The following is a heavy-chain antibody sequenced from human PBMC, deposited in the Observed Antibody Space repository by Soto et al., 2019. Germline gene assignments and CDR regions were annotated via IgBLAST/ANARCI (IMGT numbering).Heavy chain of an antibody. J-gene: IGHJ4*02. Sequence: ASVKVSCKVSGYTLTELSMHWVRQAPGKGLEWMGGFDPEDGETIYAQKFQGRVTMTEDTSTDTAYMELSSLRSEDTAVYYCATDRTYYYASSGPLSPLGYWGQGTLVTVSS. CDR2: FDPEDGET. CDR1: GYTLTELS. CDR3: ATDRTYYYASSGPLSPLGY. D-gene: IGHD3-22*01. V-gene: IGHV1-24*01.